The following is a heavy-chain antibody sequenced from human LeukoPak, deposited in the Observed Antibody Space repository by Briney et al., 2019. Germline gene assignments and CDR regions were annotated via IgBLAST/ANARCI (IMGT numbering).Heavy chain of an antibody. V-gene: IGHV4-31*03. Sequence: PSETLSLTCTVSGGSISSGGYYWSWIRQHPGKGLEWIGYIYYSGSTYYNPSLKSRVTISVDTSKNQFSLKLSSVTAADTAVYYCAREATVTTGPDYYYYGMDVRGKGTTVTVSS. J-gene: IGHJ6*04. CDR1: GGSISSGGYY. D-gene: IGHD4-17*01. CDR3: AREATVTTGPDYYYYGMDV. CDR2: IYYSGST.